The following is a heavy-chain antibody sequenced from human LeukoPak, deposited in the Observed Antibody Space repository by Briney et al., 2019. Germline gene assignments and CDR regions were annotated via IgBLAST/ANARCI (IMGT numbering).Heavy chain of an antibody. CDR2: INQAGNEK. CDR3: ARGITGTSPGY. CDR1: GFTFGTYW. Sequence: GGSLTLSCAASGFTFGTYWMTWVRQAPGKGLEWVAYINQAGNEKYYVDSVKGRFTISRDNAKNSLFLQMNSLRAEDTAVYYCARGITGTSPGYWGQGTLVTVSS. D-gene: IGHD1-7*01. V-gene: IGHV3-7*01. J-gene: IGHJ4*02.